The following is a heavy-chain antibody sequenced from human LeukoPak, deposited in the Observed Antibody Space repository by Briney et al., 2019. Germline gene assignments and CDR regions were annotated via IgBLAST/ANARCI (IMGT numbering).Heavy chain of an antibody. CDR3: ARGTVTMVDY. D-gene: IGHD3-10*01. CDR2: IYSGGST. Sequence: GGSLRLSCAASGFTVSSNYMSWVRQAPGRGLEWVSVIYSGGSTYYADSVKGRFTISRDNSKNTLFLQMNSLRAGDTAAYYCARGTVTMVDYWGQGTLVTVSS. CDR1: GFTVSSNY. V-gene: IGHV3-66*01. J-gene: IGHJ4*02.